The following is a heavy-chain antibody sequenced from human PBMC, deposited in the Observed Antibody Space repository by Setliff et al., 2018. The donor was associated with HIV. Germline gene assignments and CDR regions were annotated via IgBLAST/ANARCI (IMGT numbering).Heavy chain of an antibody. J-gene: IGHJ6*03. CDR3: ARGSTAVNYYYYYMDV. V-gene: IGHV1-2*06. D-gene: IGHD2-2*01. CDR1: GYTFTGYY. CDR2: INPYSGDT. Sequence: PSVKVSCKASGYTFTGYYMHWVRQAPGQGLEWMGRINPYSGDTNYAQKFQGRVTMTRDTSITTAYMELSRLRSDDTAVYYCARGSTAVNYYYYYMDVWGKGTTVTVSS.